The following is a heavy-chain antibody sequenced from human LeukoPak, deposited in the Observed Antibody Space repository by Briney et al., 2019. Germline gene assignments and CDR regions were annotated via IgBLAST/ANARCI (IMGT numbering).Heavy chain of an antibody. CDR2: MNPDSGDT. CDR3: TRGWDY. CDR1: GYNFNDSD. J-gene: IGHJ4*02. V-gene: IGHV1-8*03. Sequence: GASVKVSCKASGYNFNDSDINWVRQATGQGPEWMGWMNPDSGDTGYAQKFQGRLTITRHMSSTTAYMELSRLRSDDTAVYYCTRGWDYWGQGTRVTVSS.